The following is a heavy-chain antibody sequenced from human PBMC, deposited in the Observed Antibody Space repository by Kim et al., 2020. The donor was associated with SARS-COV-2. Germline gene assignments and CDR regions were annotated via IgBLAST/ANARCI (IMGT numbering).Heavy chain of an antibody. CDR2: IWYDGSNK. CDR1: GFTFSSYA. J-gene: IGHJ5*02. CDR3: AKDKRHSYGGNWFDP. D-gene: IGHD5-18*01. V-gene: IGHV3-33*06. Sequence: GGSLRLSCAASGFTFSSYAMHWVRQAPGKGLEWVAVIWYDGSNKYYADSVKGRFTISRDNSKNTLYLQMNSLRAEDTAVYYCAKDKRHSYGGNWFDPWGQGTLVTVSS.